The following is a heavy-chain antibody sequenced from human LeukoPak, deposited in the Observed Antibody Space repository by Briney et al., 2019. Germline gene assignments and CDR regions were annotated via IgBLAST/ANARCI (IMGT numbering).Heavy chain of an antibody. J-gene: IGHJ4*02. V-gene: IGHV1-2*02. CDR3: ASERGRSSSGHTYFDY. Sequence: GASVKVSCKASGYTFTGYYMHWVRQAPGQGLEWMGWINPNSGGTNYAQKFQGRVTMTRDTSISTAYMELSRLRSDDTAVYYCASERGRSSSGHTYFDYWGQGTLVTVSS. D-gene: IGHD6-6*01. CDR2: INPNSGGT. CDR1: GYTFTGYY.